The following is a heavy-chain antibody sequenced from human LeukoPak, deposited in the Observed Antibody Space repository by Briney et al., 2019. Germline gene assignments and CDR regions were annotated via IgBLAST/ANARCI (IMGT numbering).Heavy chain of an antibody. CDR2: IYSGGST. V-gene: IGHV3-53*01. J-gene: IGHJ4*02. D-gene: IGHD6-19*01. CDR1: GFTVSSNY. Sequence: PGGSLRLSCAASGFTVSSNYMSWVRQAPGKGLEWVSVIYSGGSTYHADSVKGRFTVSRDNSKNTLYLQMNSLRAEDTAVYYCARDLIAVAGNVSDYWGQGTLVTVSS. CDR3: ARDLIAVAGNVSDY.